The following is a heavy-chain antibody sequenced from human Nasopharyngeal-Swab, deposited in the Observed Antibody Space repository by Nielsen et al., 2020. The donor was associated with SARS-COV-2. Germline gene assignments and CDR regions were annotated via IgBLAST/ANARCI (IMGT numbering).Heavy chain of an antibody. V-gene: IGHV4-61*02. CDR3: VRDPPMTRAVIVEY. Sequence: SETLSLTCTVSGDSIGSGKYYWGWIRQSAGKGLEWLGRIDTSGTTYNPSLKSRVTMSLDTSKNEFSLKVNSVTAADTAVYYCVRDPPMTRAVIVEYWGQGTLVTVSS. J-gene: IGHJ4*02. CDR2: IDTSGT. D-gene: IGHD3-10*01. CDR1: GDSIGSGKYY.